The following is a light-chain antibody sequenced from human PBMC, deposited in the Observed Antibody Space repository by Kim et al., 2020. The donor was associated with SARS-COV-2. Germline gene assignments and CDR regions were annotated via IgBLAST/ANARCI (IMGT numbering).Light chain of an antibody. CDR1: QSVSSN. CDR3: QQYKNWYT. J-gene: IGKJ2*01. Sequence: LSVSPENRATLPCRASQSVSSNLAWYQQKPGQAPRHLIYGASTRATGSPARFSGSGSGTEFTLTISSLQSEDFAVYYCQQYKNWYTFGQGTKLEI. V-gene: IGKV3-15*01. CDR2: GAS.